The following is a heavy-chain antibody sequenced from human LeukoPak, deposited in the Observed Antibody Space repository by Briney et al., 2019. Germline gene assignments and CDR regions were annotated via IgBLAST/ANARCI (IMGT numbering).Heavy chain of an antibody. J-gene: IGHJ6*02. Sequence: SETLSLTCAVYGGSFSGYYWSWIRQPPGKGLEWIGEINHSGSTNYNPSLKSRVTISVDTSKNQFSLKLSSVTAADTAVYYCARDGYCSGGSCYSRFIYYYYGMDVWGQGTTVTVSS. CDR1: GGSFSGYY. CDR2: INHSGST. D-gene: IGHD2-15*01. V-gene: IGHV4-34*01. CDR3: ARDGYCSGGSCYSRFIYYYYGMDV.